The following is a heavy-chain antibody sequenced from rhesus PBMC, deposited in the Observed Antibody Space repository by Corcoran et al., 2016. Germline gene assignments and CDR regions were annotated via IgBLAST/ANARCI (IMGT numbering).Heavy chain of an antibody. V-gene: IGHV1-138*01. Sequence: QVQLVQSGTEVKKPGSSVKVSCTASGYIFTDYDMHGVRQALGQGLEWVVEINPKTGGTNHALEFQVRCIVTRDTSTSAACIELSILTSEDTASYYCTRERYSGTWNFGYWGQGVLVTVSS. CDR2: INPKTGGT. CDR3: TRERYSGTWNFGY. D-gene: IGHD6-25*01. J-gene: IGHJ4*01. CDR1: GYIFTDYD.